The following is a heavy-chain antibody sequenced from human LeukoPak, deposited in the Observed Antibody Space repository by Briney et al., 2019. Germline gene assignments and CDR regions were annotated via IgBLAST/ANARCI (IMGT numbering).Heavy chain of an antibody. J-gene: IGHJ6*02. V-gene: IGHV1-58*01. D-gene: IGHD3-9*01. CDR2: IVVGSGNT. Sequence: ASVKVSCKASGFTFTSSAVQWVRQARGQRLEWIGWIVVGSGNTNYAQKFQERVTITGDMSTSTAYMELSSLRSEDTAVYYCARGYYDILTGYEYYYGMDVWGQGTTVTVSS. CDR1: GFTFTSSA. CDR3: ARGYYDILTGYEYYYGMDV.